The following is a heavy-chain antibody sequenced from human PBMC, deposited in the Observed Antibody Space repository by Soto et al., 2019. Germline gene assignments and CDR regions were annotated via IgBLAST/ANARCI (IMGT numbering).Heavy chain of an antibody. CDR1: GGSFSGYY. D-gene: IGHD6-13*01. Sequence: QVQLQQWGAGLLKPSETLSLTCAVYGGSFSGYYWSWIRQPPGKGLEWIGEINHSGSNNYNPSLKSRVNISVDPSKNQFSLKLSSVTAADTAVYYCASSGPGYSSSWFDYWGQGTLVTVSS. CDR2: INHSGSN. J-gene: IGHJ4*02. CDR3: ASSGPGYSSSWFDY. V-gene: IGHV4-34*01.